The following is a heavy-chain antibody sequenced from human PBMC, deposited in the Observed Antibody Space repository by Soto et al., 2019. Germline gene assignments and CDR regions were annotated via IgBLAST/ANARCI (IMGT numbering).Heavy chain of an antibody. CDR3: VRNPCSSSWYRCFDY. CDR2: VSWNGSRT. J-gene: IGHJ4*02. V-gene: IGHV3-35*01. CDR1: GVTFSNSD. Sequence: QPGGSLRLSCAASGVTFSNSDMNWVRQAPGKGLGWGSGVSWNGSRTHYADSVKGRFIISRDNPRSFLYQQMNSLRPEDMAVYYCVRNPCSSSWYRCFDYWGQGTLVTVSS. D-gene: IGHD6-13*01.